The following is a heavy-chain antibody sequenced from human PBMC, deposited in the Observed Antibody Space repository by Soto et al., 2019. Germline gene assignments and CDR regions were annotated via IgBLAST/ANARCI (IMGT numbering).Heavy chain of an antibody. CDR3: AREYSSSYDY. CDR2: IYHSGTT. V-gene: IGHV4-31*03. Sequence: SETLSLTCTVSSGSISSDGYYWAWIRQHPGQGLEWIGYIYHSGTTYYNPSLRSRVTISVDTPKNQFSLNLTSVTAADTALYYCAREYSSSYDYWGPGILVTVSS. J-gene: IGHJ4*02. CDR1: SGSISSDGYY. D-gene: IGHD6-6*01.